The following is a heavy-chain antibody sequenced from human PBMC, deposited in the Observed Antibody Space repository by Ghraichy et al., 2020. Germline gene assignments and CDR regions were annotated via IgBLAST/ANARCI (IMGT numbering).Heavy chain of an antibody. V-gene: IGHV1-2*06. Sequence: VKVSCKASGYTFTGYYIHWVRQAPGQGLEWMGRIHPNSGATNYAQEFQGRVTMTRDTSISTSYMDLSSLRSDDTAVYYCARDFWLLGGDVWGTGTTVTVSS. CDR3: ARDFWLLGGDV. CDR2: IHPNSGAT. D-gene: IGHD3-3*01. J-gene: IGHJ6*04. CDR1: GYTFTGYY.